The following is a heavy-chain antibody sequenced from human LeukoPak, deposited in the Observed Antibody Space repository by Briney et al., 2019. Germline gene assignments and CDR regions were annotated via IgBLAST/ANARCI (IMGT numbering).Heavy chain of an antibody. CDR2: IIPILGIA. Sequence: SVKVSCKASGGTFSSYAISWVRQAPGQGLEWMGRIIPILGIANYAQKFQGRVTITADKSTSTAYMELSSLRSEDTAVYYCARDMGDGYLDYWGQGTLVTVSS. CDR3: ARDMGDGYLDY. V-gene: IGHV1-69*04. J-gene: IGHJ4*02. D-gene: IGHD3-16*01. CDR1: GGTFSSYA.